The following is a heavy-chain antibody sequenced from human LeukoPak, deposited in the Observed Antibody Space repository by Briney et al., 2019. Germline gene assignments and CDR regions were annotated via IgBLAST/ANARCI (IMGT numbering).Heavy chain of an antibody. CDR1: GGTFSSYA. CDR2: IIPILGIA. J-gene: IGHJ4*02. CDR3: ARGLLPGIAAAVGY. D-gene: IGHD6-13*01. Sequence: GASVKVSCKASGGTFSSYAISWVRQAPGQGLEWMGRIIPILGIANYAQKFQGRVTITADKSTSTAYMELSSLRSEDTAVYYCARGLLPGIAAAVGYWDQGTLVTVSS. V-gene: IGHV1-69*04.